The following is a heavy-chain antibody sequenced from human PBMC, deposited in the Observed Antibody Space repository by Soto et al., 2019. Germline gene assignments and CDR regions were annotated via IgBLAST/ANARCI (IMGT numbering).Heavy chain of an antibody. J-gene: IGHJ4*02. D-gene: IGHD1-26*01. CDR2: IFGDGRTT. CDR3: TRVIYGSAGLFDY. V-gene: IGHV3-74*01. Sequence: GGSLRLSCEASGFTFSTYWMHWVRQAPGKGLEWVSRIFGDGRTTDYADSVRGRFTISRDNAKNTLYLQMDSLRAEDTAIYYCTRVIYGSAGLFDYWGQGNLVTV. CDR1: GFTFSTYW.